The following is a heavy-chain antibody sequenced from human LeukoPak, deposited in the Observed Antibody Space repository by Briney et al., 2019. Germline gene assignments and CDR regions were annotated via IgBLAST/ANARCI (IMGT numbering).Heavy chain of an antibody. CDR1: GFSSSTAW. Sequence: GGSLRLSCAVSGFSSSTAWMTWVRQAPGKGLEWVSYISSSSSTIYYADSVKGRFTISRDNSKNTLYLQMNSLRAEDTAVYYCARDRYYDSSGQGFDPWGQGTLVTVSS. CDR3: ARDRYYDSSGQGFDP. D-gene: IGHD3-22*01. CDR2: ISSSSSTI. V-gene: IGHV3-48*01. J-gene: IGHJ5*02.